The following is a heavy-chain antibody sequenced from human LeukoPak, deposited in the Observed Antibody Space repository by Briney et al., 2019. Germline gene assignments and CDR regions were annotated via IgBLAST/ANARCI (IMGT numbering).Heavy chain of an antibody. CDR1: GGSFSGYY. CDR2: INHSGST. CDR3: ARGEYSYVDY. V-gene: IGHV4-34*01. J-gene: IGHJ4*02. Sequence: PSETLSLTCAVYGGSFSGYYWSWIRQPPGKGLEWIGEINHSGSTNYNPSHKSRVTISVDTSKNQFSLKLSSVTAADTAVYYCARGEYSYVDYWGQGTLVTVSS. D-gene: IGHD5-18*01.